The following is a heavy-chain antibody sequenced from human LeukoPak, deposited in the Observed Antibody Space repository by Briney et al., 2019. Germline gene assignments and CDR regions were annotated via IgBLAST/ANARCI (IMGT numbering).Heavy chain of an antibody. CDR1: GSSITSVSHY. CDR3: ARRWGNIVGVTYEY. D-gene: IGHD3-16*01. V-gene: IGHV4-39*01. CDR2: IYYTGST. J-gene: IGHJ4*02. Sequence: TSETLSLTCTISGSSITSVSHYWGWLRQPPGQGLEWIGDIYYTGSTYYSPSLRSRVTMSVHTSENQFSLRLNSVTAVDTAVYYCARRWGNIVGVTYEYWGQGTLVTVSS.